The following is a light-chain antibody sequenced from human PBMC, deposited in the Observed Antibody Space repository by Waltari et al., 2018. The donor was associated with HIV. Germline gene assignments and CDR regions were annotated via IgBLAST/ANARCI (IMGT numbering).Light chain of an antibody. Sequence: SFVLTQPPSVSVAPGQTATITCGGNTIGRRSEHWYEQKPGQAPVLVIYYNDDRPSGIPERFSGSKSGNTATLTITRVEVGDEADYYCQVWDSDSDHYVFGTGTEVTVL. CDR2: YND. V-gene: IGLV3-21*02. CDR1: TIGRRS. CDR3: QVWDSDSDHYV. J-gene: IGLJ1*01.